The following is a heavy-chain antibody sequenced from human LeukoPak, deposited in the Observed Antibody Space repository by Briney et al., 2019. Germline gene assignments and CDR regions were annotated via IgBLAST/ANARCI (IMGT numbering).Heavy chain of an antibody. V-gene: IGHV1-69-2*01. CDR2: VDPEDGET. CDR3: ATRDSSGTGGAFDI. J-gene: IGHJ3*02. CDR1: GYTFTHYY. Sequence: ASVKISCKVSGYTFTHYYMHWVQQAPGKGLEWMGLVDPEDGETIYAEKFQGRVTITADTSTDTAYMELSSLRSEDTAVYYCATRDSSGTGGAFDIWGQGTMVTVSS. D-gene: IGHD3-22*01.